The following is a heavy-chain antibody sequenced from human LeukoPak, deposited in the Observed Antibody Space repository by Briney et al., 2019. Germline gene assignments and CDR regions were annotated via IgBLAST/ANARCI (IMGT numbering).Heavy chain of an antibody. CDR1: GGSFSGYY. V-gene: IGHV4-34*01. J-gene: IGHJ4*02. CDR3: ARGYDYVWGSYRIFDY. CDR2: INHSGST. D-gene: IGHD3-16*02. Sequence: PSETLSLTCAVYGGSFSGYYWSWIRQPPGKGLEWIGEINHSGSTNYNPSLKSRATISVDTSKNQFSLKLRSVTAADTAVYYCARGYDYVWGSYRIFDYWGQGTLVTVSS.